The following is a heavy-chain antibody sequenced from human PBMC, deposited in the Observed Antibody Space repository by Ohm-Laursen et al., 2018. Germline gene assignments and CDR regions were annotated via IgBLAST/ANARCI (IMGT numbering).Heavy chain of an antibody. CDR1: GFTFSNYG. J-gene: IGHJ4*02. D-gene: IGHD4-23*01. V-gene: IGHV3-33*01. CDR2: FWADGIKT. Sequence: SLRLSCAASGFTFSNYGMHWVRQAPGKGLEWVAVFWADGIKTYYADSVKGRFTISRDNSKNTLYLQMNSLRADDTAVYYCSTHASSGGYWGQGTLVTVSS. CDR3: STHASSGGY.